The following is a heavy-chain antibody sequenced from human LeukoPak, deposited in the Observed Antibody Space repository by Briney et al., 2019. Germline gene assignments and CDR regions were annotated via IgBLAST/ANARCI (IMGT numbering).Heavy chain of an antibody. V-gene: IGHV4-59*01. CDR2: IHYSGST. CDR1: GGSISSYY. CDR3: ARQVYSSSWSYYFDY. J-gene: IGHJ4*02. Sequence: ETLXLXCAVSGGSISSYYWSWIRQPPGRGLEWIGSIHYSGSTSYNSSLKSRVTISVDTSKNQFSLKLSSVTPADTAVYYCARQVYSSSWSYYFDYWGQGTLVTVSS. D-gene: IGHD6-13*01.